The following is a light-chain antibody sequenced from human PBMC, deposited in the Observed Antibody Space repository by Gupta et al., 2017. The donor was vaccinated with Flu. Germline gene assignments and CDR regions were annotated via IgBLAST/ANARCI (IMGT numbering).Light chain of an antibody. CDR2: AAS. Sequence: QIAHSPSSLSASVGARVTIPCRASQSISSYLNWYQQKPGKAPKLLIYAASSLQSGVPSRFSGSGSGTDFTLTISSLQPEDFATYYCQQSYSTPPTFGQGTKLEIK. CDR1: QSISSY. V-gene: IGKV1-39*01. J-gene: IGKJ2*01. CDR3: QQSYSTPPT.